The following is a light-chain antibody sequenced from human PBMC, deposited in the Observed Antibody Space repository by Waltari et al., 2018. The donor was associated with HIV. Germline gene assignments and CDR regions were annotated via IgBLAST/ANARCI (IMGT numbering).Light chain of an antibody. J-gene: IGKJ2*01. V-gene: IGKV3-11*01. Sequence: EIVLTQSPATLSLSPGERATLSCRASQSVSSYLAWYQQKPGQAPRLLIYDASNRATGIPARFSASGSGTDFTLTISSLGPEDFAVYYCQQRSYWPPYTFGQGTRLEIK. CDR3: QQRSYWPPYT. CDR2: DAS. CDR1: QSVSSY.